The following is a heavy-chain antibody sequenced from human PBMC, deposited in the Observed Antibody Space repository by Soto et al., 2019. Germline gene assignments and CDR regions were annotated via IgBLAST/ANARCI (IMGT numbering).Heavy chain of an antibody. Sequence: QVQLVESGGGVVQPGRSLRLSCAASGFTFSSYGMHWVRHAPGKGLEWVAVISYDGSNKYYADSVKGRFTISRDNSKNTLYLQMTSLRAEDTAVYYCATGSDYGDYSFDYWGQGTLVTVSS. CDR2: ISYDGSNK. V-gene: IGHV3-30*03. D-gene: IGHD4-17*01. CDR3: ATGSDYGDYSFDY. CDR1: GFTFSSYG. J-gene: IGHJ4*02.